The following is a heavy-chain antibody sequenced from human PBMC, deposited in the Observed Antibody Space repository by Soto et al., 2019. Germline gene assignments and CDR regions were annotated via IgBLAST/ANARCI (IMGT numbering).Heavy chain of an antibody. J-gene: IGHJ4*02. Sequence: GGSLRLSCAASGFTFSSYGMHWVRQAPGKGLEWVAVIWYDGSNKYYADSVKGRFTISRDNSKNTLYLQMNSLRAEDTAVYYCARDNRGGSFDYWGQGTLVTVSS. V-gene: IGHV3-33*01. CDR2: IWYDGSNK. CDR3: ARDNRGGSFDY. CDR1: GFTFSSYG. D-gene: IGHD3-16*01.